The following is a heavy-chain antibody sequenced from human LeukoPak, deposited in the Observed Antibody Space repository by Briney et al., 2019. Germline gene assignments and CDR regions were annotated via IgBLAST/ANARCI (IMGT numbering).Heavy chain of an antibody. CDR3: ARHLAAAGTPIHMDV. CDR1: GGSFSGYY. CDR2: INHSGST. J-gene: IGHJ6*03. Sequence: SETLSLTCAVYGGSFSGYYWSWIRQPPGKGLEWIGEINHSGSTNYNPSLKSRVTISVDTSKNQFSLKLSSVTAADTAVYYCARHLAAAGTPIHMDVWGKGTTVTISS. D-gene: IGHD6-13*01. V-gene: IGHV4-34*01.